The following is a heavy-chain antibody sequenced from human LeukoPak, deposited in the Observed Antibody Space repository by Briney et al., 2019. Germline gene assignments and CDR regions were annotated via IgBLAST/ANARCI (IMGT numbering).Heavy chain of an antibody. CDR1: GGTFSSYA. D-gene: IGHD3-22*01. Sequence: SVKVSCKASGGTFSSYAISWMRQAPGQGLEWMGGIIPIFGTANYAQKFQGRVTITADESTSTAYMELSSLRSEDTAVYYCARDPTPYYYDSSGYGAFDIWGQGTMVTVSS. J-gene: IGHJ3*02. CDR3: ARDPTPYYYDSSGYGAFDI. V-gene: IGHV1-69*13. CDR2: IIPIFGTA.